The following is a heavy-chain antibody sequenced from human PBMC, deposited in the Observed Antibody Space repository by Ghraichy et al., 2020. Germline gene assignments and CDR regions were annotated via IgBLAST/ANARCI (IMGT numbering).Heavy chain of an antibody. CDR3: ARESPYGSGSYFNLGY. CDR2: INPNSGGT. J-gene: IGHJ4*02. V-gene: IGHV1-2*02. Sequence: ASVKVSCKASGYTFTGYYMHWVRQAPGQGLEWMGWINPNSGGTNYAQKFQGRVTMTRDTSISTAYMELSRLRSDDTAVYYCARESPYGSGSYFNLGYWGQGTLVTVSS. D-gene: IGHD3-10*01. CDR1: GYTFTGYY.